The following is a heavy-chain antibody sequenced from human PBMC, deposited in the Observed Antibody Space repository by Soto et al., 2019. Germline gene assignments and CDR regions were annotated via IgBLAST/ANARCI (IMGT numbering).Heavy chain of an antibody. CDR1: GYTFTSYG. Sequence: ASVKVSCKASGYTFTSYGISWVRQAPGQGLEWMGWISAYNGNTNYAQKLQGRVTMTTDTSTSTAYMELRSLRSDDTAVYYCARGIGRPDYDFWSGYGFDPWGQGTLVTAPQ. J-gene: IGHJ5*02. CDR3: ARGIGRPDYDFWSGYGFDP. D-gene: IGHD3-3*01. V-gene: IGHV1-18*01. CDR2: ISAYNGNT.